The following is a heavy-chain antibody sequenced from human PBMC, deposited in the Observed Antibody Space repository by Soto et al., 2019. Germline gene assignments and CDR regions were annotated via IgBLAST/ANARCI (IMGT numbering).Heavy chain of an antibody. J-gene: IGHJ4*02. D-gene: IGHD4-17*01. CDR1: GGSISSYY. Sequence: SETLSLTCTVSGGSISSYYWSWVRQPPGKGLEWIGYMYYSGSTNYNPSLKSRVTMSVDTSKKRFSLKLTSVTAADTAVYFCARCHRGLRCHLDYWGQGTLVTVSS. CDR3: ARCHRGLRCHLDY. CDR2: MYYSGST. V-gene: IGHV4-59*01.